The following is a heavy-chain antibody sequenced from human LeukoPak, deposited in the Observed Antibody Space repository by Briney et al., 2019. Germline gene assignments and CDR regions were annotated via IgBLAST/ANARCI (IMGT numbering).Heavy chain of an antibody. J-gene: IGHJ3*01. D-gene: IGHD2-2*01. CDR3: AKMGKTVVPAADPFDV. CDR1: GFTFSAYA. CDR2: ITDNGHST. Sequence: GGSLRLSCAASGFTFSAYAMSWVRQAPGKGLQWVSGITDNGHSTYYADSVKGRSSIYRDNSKNTLYLEIDRLRAEDTAVYYCAKMGKTVVPAADPFDVWGQGTMVIVSS. V-gene: IGHV3-23*01.